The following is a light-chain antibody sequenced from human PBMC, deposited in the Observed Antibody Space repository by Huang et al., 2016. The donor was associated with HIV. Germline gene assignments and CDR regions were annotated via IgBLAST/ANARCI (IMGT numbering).Light chain of an antibody. CDR2: AAS. J-gene: IGKJ1*01. V-gene: IGKV1-39*01. Sequence: DIQMTQSPSSLSASVGDRVTITCRASQSINSDLNWYQQKPEKAPKRLIYAASSLQSGVPSRFSCSGSGTDFTLTISSLQPEDFATYCCQQVYSTPWTFGQGTKVEIK. CDR1: QSINSD. CDR3: QQVYSTPWT.